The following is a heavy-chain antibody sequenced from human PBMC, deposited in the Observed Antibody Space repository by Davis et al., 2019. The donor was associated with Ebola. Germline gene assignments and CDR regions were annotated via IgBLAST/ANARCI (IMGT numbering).Heavy chain of an antibody. Sequence: SVKVSCKASGGSFSSYAVSWVRQAPGQGLEWMGGIIPIFGRTKYAQKFQGRVTITADESTSTAYMELSSLRSEDAAVYYCARAYYDSSGYYYYWFDSWGQGTLVTVSS. CDR3: ARAYYDSSGYYYYWFDS. D-gene: IGHD3-22*01. J-gene: IGHJ5*01. CDR2: IIPIFGRT. CDR1: GGSFSSYA. V-gene: IGHV1-69*13.